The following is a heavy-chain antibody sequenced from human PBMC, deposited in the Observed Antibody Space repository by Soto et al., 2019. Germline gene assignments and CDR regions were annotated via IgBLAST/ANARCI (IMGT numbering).Heavy chain of an antibody. D-gene: IGHD2-8*01. J-gene: IGHJ3*02. CDR1: GGSISSYY. CDR2: IYYSGST. V-gene: IGHV4-59*01. Sequence: LSLTCTVSGGSISSYYWSWIRQPPGKGLEWIGYIYYSGSTNYNPSLKSRVTISVDTSKNQFSLKLSSVTAADTAVYYCARDFGGFNGPDAFDIWGQGTMVTVSS. CDR3: ARDFGGFNGPDAFDI.